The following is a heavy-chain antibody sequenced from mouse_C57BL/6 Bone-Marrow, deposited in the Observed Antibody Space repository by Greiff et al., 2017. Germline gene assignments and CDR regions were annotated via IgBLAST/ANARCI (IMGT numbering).Heavy chain of an antibody. CDR2: IDPENGDT. CDR1: GFNIKDDY. CDR3: TFYYSNPDY. V-gene: IGHV14-4*01. D-gene: IGHD2-5*01. Sequence: VQLKESGAELVRPGASVKLSCTASGFNIKDDYMHWVKQRPEQGLEWIGWIDPENGDTEYASKFQGKATITADTSSNTAYLQLSSLTSEDTAVYYCTFYYSNPDYWGRGTTLTVSS. J-gene: IGHJ2*01.